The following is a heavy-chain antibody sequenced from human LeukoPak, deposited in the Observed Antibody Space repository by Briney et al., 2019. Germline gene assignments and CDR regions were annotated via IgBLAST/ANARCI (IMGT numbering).Heavy chain of an antibody. CDR3: ARARITMVRGLPNWFDP. CDR1: GGTFSSYA. CDR2: IIPIFGTA. D-gene: IGHD3-10*01. Sequence: SVKVSCKASGGTFSSYAISWVRQAPGQGLEWMGGIIPIFGTANYAQKFQGRVTITADESTSTAYMELSSLRSEDTAVYYCARARITMVRGLPNWFDPWGQGTLVTVSS. J-gene: IGHJ5*02. V-gene: IGHV1-69*13.